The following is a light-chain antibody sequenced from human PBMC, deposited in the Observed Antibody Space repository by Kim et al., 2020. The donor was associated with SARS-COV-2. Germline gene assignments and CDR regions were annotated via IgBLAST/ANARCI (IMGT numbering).Light chain of an antibody. V-gene: IGLV2-14*03. J-gene: IGLJ2*01. CDR1: RIDVGGYNS. CDR3: SSYTSSTTVV. Sequence: GQSITNSCPGTRIDVGGYNSVSCFQQRPGTAPKLMIYDVSNRPSGISNRFFGSKSGNTASLTISGLQAEDEADYYCSSYTSSTTVVFGGGTQLTVL. CDR2: DVS.